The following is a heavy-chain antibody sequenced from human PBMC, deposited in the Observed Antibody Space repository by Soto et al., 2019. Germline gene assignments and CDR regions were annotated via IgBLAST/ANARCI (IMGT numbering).Heavy chain of an antibody. V-gene: IGHV3-23*01. Sequence: GGSLRLSCAASGFTFSSSAISWVRQAPGKGLEWVSAISGGGSSTYHADSVKGRFTISRDNSKNTLYLQMNSLRAEDTAVYYCAKDPFIPHWGQGPLVTVSS. CDR2: ISGGGSST. J-gene: IGHJ4*02. D-gene: IGHD2-21*01. CDR1: GFTFSSSA. CDR3: AKDPFIPH.